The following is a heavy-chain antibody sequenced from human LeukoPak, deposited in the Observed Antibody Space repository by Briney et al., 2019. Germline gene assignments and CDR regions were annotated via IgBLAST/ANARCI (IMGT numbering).Heavy chain of an antibody. CDR1: GFTFSSYS. J-gene: IGHJ1*01. CDR3: ARRGYSYGQEYFQH. CDR2: ISSSSSYI. D-gene: IGHD5-18*01. Sequence: GGSLGLSCAASGFTFSSYSMNWVRQAPGKGLEWVSSISSSSSYIYYADSVKGRFTISRDNAKNSLYLQMNSLRAEDTAVYYCARRGYSYGQEYFQHWGQGTLVTVSS. V-gene: IGHV3-21*01.